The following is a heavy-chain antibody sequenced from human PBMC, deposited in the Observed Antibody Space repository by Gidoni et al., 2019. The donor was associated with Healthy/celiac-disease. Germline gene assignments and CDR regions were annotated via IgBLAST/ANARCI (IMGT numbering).Heavy chain of an antibody. CDR2: INAGNGNT. J-gene: IGHJ4*02. V-gene: IGHV1-3*01. CDR1: GYTFTSYA. D-gene: IGHD3-16*02. CDR3: ARAYYDYVWGSYRQIDY. Sequence: QVQLVQSGAEVKKPGASVKVSCKASGYTFTSYAMPWVRQAPGQRLEWMGWINAGNGNTKYSQKFQGRVTITRDTSASTAYMELSSLRSEDTAVYYCARAYYDYVWGSYRQIDYWGQGTLVTVSS.